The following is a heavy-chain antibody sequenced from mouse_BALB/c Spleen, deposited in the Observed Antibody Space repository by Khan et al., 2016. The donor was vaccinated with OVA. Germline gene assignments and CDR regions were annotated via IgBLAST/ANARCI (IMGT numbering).Heavy chain of an antibody. CDR3: ARTARIEY. Sequence: EVQLVESGPGLVKPSQSLSLTCTVTGYSITSGYGWNWIRPFAGNKLEWVGYISYSGSTNYNPSLKSRISNTRDTSKNHFFLQLNSVTTEDTATYYWARTARIEYWGQGTTLTVSS. D-gene: IGHD1-2*01. V-gene: IGHV3-2*02. CDR2: ISYSGST. J-gene: IGHJ2*01. CDR1: GYSITSGYG.